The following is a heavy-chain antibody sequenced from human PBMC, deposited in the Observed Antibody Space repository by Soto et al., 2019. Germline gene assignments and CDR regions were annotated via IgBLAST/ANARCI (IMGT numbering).Heavy chain of an antibody. D-gene: IGHD3-22*01. V-gene: IGHV1-18*01. CDR1: GYTFTSYG. J-gene: IGHJ4*02. CDR2: ISAYNGNT. Sequence: GASVKVSCKASGYTFTSYGISWVRQAPGRGLEWMGWISAYNGNTNYAQKLQGRVTMITDTSTSTAYMELRSLRSDDTAVYYCARVGYYYDSSGYYPRDDYWGQGTLVTVSS. CDR3: ARVGYYYDSSGYYPRDDY.